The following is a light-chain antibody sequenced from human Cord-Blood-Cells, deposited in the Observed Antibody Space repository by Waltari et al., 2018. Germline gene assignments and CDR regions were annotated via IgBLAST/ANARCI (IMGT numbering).Light chain of an antibody. CDR2: EGS. J-gene: IGLJ3*02. Sequence: QSALTQPASVSGSPGQSITISCTGTRRAVGSYNLVSWYQQHPGKAPKLMIYEGSKRPSGVSNRFSGSKSGNTASLTISGLQAEDEADYYCCSYAGSSPWVFGGGTKLTVL. CDR3: CSYAGSSPWV. CDR1: RRAVGSYNL. V-gene: IGLV2-23*01.